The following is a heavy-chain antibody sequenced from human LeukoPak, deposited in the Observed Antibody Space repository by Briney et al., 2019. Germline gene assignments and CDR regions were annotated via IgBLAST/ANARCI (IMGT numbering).Heavy chain of an antibody. Sequence: GGSLRLSCAASGFTVSSNYMSWVRQAPGKGLEWVSVIYSGGSTYYADSVKGRFTISRDNSKNTLYLQMNSLRAEDAAVYYCARTSSGSYLYWGQGTLVTVSS. V-gene: IGHV3-53*01. D-gene: IGHD1-26*01. CDR2: IYSGGST. CDR1: GFTVSSNY. J-gene: IGHJ4*02. CDR3: ARTSSGSYLY.